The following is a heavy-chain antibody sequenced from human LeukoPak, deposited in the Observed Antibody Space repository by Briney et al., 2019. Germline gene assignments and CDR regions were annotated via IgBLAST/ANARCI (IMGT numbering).Heavy chain of an antibody. J-gene: IGHJ5*02. CDR1: GYTFTGYY. CDR3: ARSLFRGVIINGNWFDP. Sequence: ASVKVSCKASGYTFTGYYMHWVRQAPGQGLEWMGWINPNSGGTNYAQKFQGRVTMTRDTSISTAYMEPSRLRSDDTAVYYCARSLFRGVIINGNWFDPWGQGTLVTVSS. CDR2: INPNSGGT. V-gene: IGHV1-2*02. D-gene: IGHD3-10*01.